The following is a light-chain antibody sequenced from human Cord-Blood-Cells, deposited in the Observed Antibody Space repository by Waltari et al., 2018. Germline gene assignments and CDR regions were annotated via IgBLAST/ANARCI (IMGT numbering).Light chain of an antibody. V-gene: IGLV2-14*01. CDR1: RSDVGGYNY. J-gene: IGLJ2*01. CDR3: SSYTSSSTLVV. Sequence: QSALTQPASVSGSPGQSLTISCTGTRSDVGGYNYVSWYQQHPGKAPKLLIYDVSNLPSGVSTRFSGSKSVNTASLTISGLQAEDEADYYCSSYTSSSTLVVFGGGTKLTVL. CDR2: DVS.